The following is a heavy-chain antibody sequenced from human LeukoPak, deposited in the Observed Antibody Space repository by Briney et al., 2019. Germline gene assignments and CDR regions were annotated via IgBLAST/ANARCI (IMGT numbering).Heavy chain of an antibody. CDR2: ISGSGGTT. V-gene: IGHV3-23*01. Sequence: GGSLRLSCAASGFTFSSYAMSWVRQAPGKGLEWVSVISGSGGTTYYADSVKGRFTIPRDNSKNTLYLQMDSLRAEDTAVYYCAKGGSGWYKYDCWGQGTLVSVSS. J-gene: IGHJ4*02. CDR3: AKGGSGWYKYDC. D-gene: IGHD6-19*01. CDR1: GFTFSSYA.